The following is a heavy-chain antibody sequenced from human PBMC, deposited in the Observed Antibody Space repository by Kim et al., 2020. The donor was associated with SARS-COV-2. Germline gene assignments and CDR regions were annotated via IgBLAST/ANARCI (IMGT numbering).Heavy chain of an antibody. J-gene: IGHJ5*02. CDR1: GFSLSTSGVG. D-gene: IGHD3-3*01. CDR3: AHSPGLLQISIVGVPIPWWFDP. CDR2: IYWDDDK. Sequence: SGPTLVNPTQTLTLTCTFSGFSLSTSGVGVGWIRQPPGKALEWLALIYWDDDKCYSPSLKSRLTITKETSKNQVVLTMTNMDPVDTATYDCAHSPGLLQISIVGVPIPWWFDPWGQGTLVTVSS. V-gene: IGHV2-5*02.